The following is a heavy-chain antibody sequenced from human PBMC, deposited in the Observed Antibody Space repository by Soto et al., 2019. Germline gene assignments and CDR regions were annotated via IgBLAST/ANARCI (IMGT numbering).Heavy chain of an antibody. CDR2: INPSGGST. Sequence: ASVKVSCKASGGTFSSYTISWVRQAPGQGLEWMGIINPSGGSTSYAQKFQGRVTMTRDTSTSTVYMELSSLRSEDTAVYYCARAGGSGGTIHPFDPWGQGTLVTVSS. D-gene: IGHD2-15*01. CDR1: GGTFSSYT. J-gene: IGHJ5*02. CDR3: ARAGGSGGTIHPFDP. V-gene: IGHV1-46*01.